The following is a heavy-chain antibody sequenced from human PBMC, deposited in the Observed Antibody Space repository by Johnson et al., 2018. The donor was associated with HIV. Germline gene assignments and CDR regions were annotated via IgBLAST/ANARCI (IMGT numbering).Heavy chain of an antibody. J-gene: IGHJ3*02. CDR1: GFTFDDYG. V-gene: IGHV3-20*04. CDR3: ARVTGYSSGWDEWDSSGYYYVNAFDI. D-gene: IGHD3-22*01. CDR2: INWNGGST. Sequence: VQLVESGGGVVRPGGSLRLSCAASGFTFDDYGMSWVRQAPGKGLEWVSGINWNGGSTGYADSVKGRFTISRDNAKNSLYLQMNSLRAEDTALYYCARVTGYSSGWDEWDSSGYYYVNAFDIWGQGTMVTVSS.